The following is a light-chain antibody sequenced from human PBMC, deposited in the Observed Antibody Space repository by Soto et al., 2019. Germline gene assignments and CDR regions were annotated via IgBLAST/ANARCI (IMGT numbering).Light chain of an antibody. CDR1: QSLLHSNGYNY. J-gene: IGKJ2*01. CDR2: LGS. Sequence: DIVMTQSPLSLPVTPGEPASISCRSSQSLLHSNGYNYLDWYLQKPGQSPQLLIYLGSNRASGVPDRCSGSGSGTDFTLKSSRVEAKDVGVYYCMQALQPPLTFGQGTKLEIK. CDR3: MQALQPPLT. V-gene: IGKV2-28*01.